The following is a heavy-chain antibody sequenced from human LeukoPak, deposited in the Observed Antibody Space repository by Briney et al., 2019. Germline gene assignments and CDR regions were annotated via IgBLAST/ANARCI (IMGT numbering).Heavy chain of an antibody. CDR2: IYHSGST. CDR1: GGSISSDGYS. D-gene: IGHD3-22*01. Sequence: SQTLSLTCAVSGGSISSDGYSWSWIRRPPGKGLEWIGYIYHSGSTYYNPSLKSRVTISVDTSRNQFSLKLSSVTAADTAVYYCARDLIYYDSSGYYGPYYYYGMDVWGQGTTVTVSS. CDR3: ARDLIYYDSSGYYGPYYYYGMDV. V-gene: IGHV4-30-2*01. J-gene: IGHJ6*02.